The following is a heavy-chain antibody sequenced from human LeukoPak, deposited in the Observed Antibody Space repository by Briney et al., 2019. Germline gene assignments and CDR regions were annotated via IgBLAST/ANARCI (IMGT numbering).Heavy chain of an antibody. D-gene: IGHD6-19*01. CDR3: ITSSGWYYFDH. V-gene: IGHV3-15*01. Sequence: GGSLRLSCAGSGFTFSDPWMTWVRQAPGEGLEWVGRIKSKTDGGTTDYAAPVKGRFTISRDDSKNTVYLQMNSLKTEDTAVYYCITSSGWYYFDHWGQGTLVTVSS. CDR2: IKSKTDGGTT. J-gene: IGHJ4*02. CDR1: GFTFSDPW.